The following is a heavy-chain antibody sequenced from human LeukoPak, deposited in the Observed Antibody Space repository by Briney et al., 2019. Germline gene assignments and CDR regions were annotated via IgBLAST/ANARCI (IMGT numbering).Heavy chain of an antibody. J-gene: IGHJ4*02. CDR2: IIPIFGTA. V-gene: IGHV1-69*06. D-gene: IGHD6-19*01. Sequence: SVKVSCKASGGTFSSYAISWVRQAPGQGLEWMGGIIPIFGTANYAQKFQGRVTITADKSTSTAYMELSSLRSEDTAVYYCARDSSGWVDPNDYWGQGTLVTVSS. CDR1: GGTFSSYA. CDR3: ARDSSGWVDPNDY.